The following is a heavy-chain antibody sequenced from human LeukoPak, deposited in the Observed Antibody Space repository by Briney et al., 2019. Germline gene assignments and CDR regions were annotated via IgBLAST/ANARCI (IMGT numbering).Heavy chain of an antibody. Sequence: GASVKVSCKASGYTFTSYGISWVRQAPGQGLEWMGCISAYNGNTNYAQKLQGRVTMTTDTSTSTAYMELRSLRSDDTAVYYCARGNAHSSSWYGTAFDIWGQGTMVTVSS. CDR3: ARGNAHSSSWYGTAFDI. D-gene: IGHD6-13*01. J-gene: IGHJ3*02. CDR1: GYTFTSYG. V-gene: IGHV1-18*01. CDR2: ISAYNGNT.